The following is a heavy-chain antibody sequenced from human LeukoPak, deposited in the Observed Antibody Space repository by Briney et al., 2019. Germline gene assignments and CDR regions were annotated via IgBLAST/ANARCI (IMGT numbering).Heavy chain of an antibody. Sequence: SDTLSLTCAVSGYSISSTNWWGWIRQPPGKGLEWIGYIYYSGNSNYNPSLKSRVTMSVDTSKNQFSLNLSSVTALDTAVYYCARIFLGYSSGWYFDYWGQGTLVTVSS. CDR1: GYSISSTNW. V-gene: IGHV4-28*06. CDR2: IYYSGNS. J-gene: IGHJ4*02. CDR3: ARIFLGYSSGWYFDY. D-gene: IGHD6-19*01.